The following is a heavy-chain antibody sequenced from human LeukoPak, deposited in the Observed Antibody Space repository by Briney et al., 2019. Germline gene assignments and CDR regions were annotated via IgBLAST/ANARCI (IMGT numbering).Heavy chain of an antibody. CDR1: GFTFSSYS. V-gene: IGHV3-21*01. J-gene: IGHJ4*02. CDR3: ARGTEVVYFDY. Sequence: GGSLRLSCAASGFTFSSYSMNWVRQAPGKGLEWVSSISSSSSYIYYADSVKGRSTISRDNAKNSLYLQMNSLRAEDTAVYYCARGTEVVYFDYWGQGTLVTVSS. D-gene: IGHD2-15*01. CDR2: ISSSSSYI.